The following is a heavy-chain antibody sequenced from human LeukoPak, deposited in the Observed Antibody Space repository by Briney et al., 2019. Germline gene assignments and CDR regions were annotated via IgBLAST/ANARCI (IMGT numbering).Heavy chain of an antibody. CDR3: AREHDYGDY. CDR2: ISAYNGNT. Sequence: ASVKVSCKASGYTFTGYYMHWVRQAPGQGLEWMGWISAYNGNTNYAQKLQGRVTMTTDTSTSTAYMELRSLRSDDTAVYYRAREHDYGDYWGQGTLVTVSS. CDR1: GYTFTGYY. V-gene: IGHV1-18*04. J-gene: IGHJ4*02.